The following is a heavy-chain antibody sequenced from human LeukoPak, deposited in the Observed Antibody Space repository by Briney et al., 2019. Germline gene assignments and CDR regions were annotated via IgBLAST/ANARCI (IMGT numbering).Heavy chain of an antibody. CDR2: INPSGGST. CDR1: GYTFTSYY. CDR3: ARGRMTSSIIYYFDY. J-gene: IGHJ4*02. V-gene: IGHV1-46*01. D-gene: IGHD3-3*02. Sequence: ASVKVSCKASGYTFTSYYMHWVRQAPGQGLEWMGIINPSGGSTGYAQKFQGRVTMTRDMSTSTVYMELSSLRSEDTAVYYCARGRMTSSIIYYFDYWGQGTLVTVSS.